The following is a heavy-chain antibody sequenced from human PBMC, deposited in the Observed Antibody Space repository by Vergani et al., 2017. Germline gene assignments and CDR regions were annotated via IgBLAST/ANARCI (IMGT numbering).Heavy chain of an antibody. CDR3: ESLWRGRAAALSLFGY. V-gene: IGHV3-15*01. D-gene: IGHD6-13*01. J-gene: IGHJ4*02. CDR2: IKSKTDGGTT. Sequence: EVQLVESGGGLVKPGGSLRLSCAASGFTFSNAWMSWVRQAPGKGLEWVGRIKSKTDGGTTDYAAPVKGRFTISRDDSKNTLYLQMNSLKTEDTAVYYCESLWRGRAAALSLFGYWGQGTLVTVSS. CDR1: GFTFSNAW.